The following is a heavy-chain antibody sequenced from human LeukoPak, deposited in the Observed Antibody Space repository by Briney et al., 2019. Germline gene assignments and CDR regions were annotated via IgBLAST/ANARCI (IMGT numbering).Heavy chain of an antibody. D-gene: IGHD1-26*01. CDR2: IYYSGST. J-gene: IGHJ4*02. CDR1: GGSISSSSYY. V-gene: IGHV4-39*07. CDR3: ARVPRGELHFDY. Sequence: PSETLSLTCTVSGGSISSSSYYWGWIRQPPGKGLEWIGSIYYSGSTYYNPSLKSRVTISVDTSKNQFSLKLSSVTAADTAVYYCARVPRGELHFDYWGQGTLVTVSS.